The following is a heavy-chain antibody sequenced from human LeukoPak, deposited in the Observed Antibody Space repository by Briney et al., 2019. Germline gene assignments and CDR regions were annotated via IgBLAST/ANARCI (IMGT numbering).Heavy chain of an antibody. J-gene: IGHJ5*02. V-gene: IGHV3-48*01. CDR3: ARDDCSSTRCAKHSNWFDP. D-gene: IGHD2-2*01. CDR1: GFTFSSYG. CDR2: ISTSSSTI. Sequence: PGGSLRLSCAASGFTFSSYGMNWVRLAPGKGLEWISYISTSSSTIYSADSVKGRFTISRDNAKNSLYLQMNSLRAEDTAVYYCARDDCSSTRCAKHSNWFDPWGQGTLVTVSS.